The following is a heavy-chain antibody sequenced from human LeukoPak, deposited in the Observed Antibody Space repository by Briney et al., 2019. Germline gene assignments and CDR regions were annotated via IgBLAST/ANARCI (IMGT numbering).Heavy chain of an antibody. CDR2: IYSGGST. CDR3: ARQGVTVVTSYYYYYMDV. J-gene: IGHJ6*03. V-gene: IGHV3-53*01. D-gene: IGHD4-23*01. Sequence: GGSLRLSCAASGFTVSSNYMSWVRQAPGKGLEWVSVIYSGGSTYYADSVKGQFTISRDNSKNTLYLQMNSLRAEDTAVYYCARQGVTVVTSYYYYYMDVWGKGTTVTVSS. CDR1: GFTVSSNY.